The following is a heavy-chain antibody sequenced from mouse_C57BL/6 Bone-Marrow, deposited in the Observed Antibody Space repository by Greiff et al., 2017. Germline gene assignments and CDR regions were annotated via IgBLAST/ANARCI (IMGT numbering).Heavy chain of an antibody. CDR1: GYTFTDYY. CDR3: APYLGWLLRFAY. CDR2: INPNNGGT. J-gene: IGHJ3*01. Sequence: VQLQQSGPELVKPGASVKISCKASGYTFTDYYMNWVKQSHGKSLEWIGDINPNNGGTSYNQKFKGKATLTVDKSSSTAYMELRSLTSEDSAVYYWAPYLGWLLRFAYWGQGTLVTVSA. V-gene: IGHV1-26*01. D-gene: IGHD2-3*01.